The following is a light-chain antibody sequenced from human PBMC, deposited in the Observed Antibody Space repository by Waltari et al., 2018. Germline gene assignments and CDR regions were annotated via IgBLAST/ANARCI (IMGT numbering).Light chain of an antibody. CDR3: MQSLQSPPYT. CDR2: LGS. V-gene: IGKV2-28*01. CDR1: QSLLHSNGKNY. J-gene: IGKJ2*01. Sequence: DIVMTQSPLSPPVTPGEPASIPCRSSQSLLHSNGKNYLDWYVQKPGQSPQLLIYLGSNRASGVPDRFSGSGSGTEFTLKISRVEADDVGIYYCMQSLQSPPYTFGQGTKLEIK.